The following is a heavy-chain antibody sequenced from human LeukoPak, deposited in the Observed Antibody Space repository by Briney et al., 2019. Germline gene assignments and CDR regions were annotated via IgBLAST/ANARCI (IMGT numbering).Heavy chain of an antibody. D-gene: IGHD3-9*01. Sequence: SETLSLTCAVYGGSFSGYYWSWIRQPPGKGLEWIGEINHSGSTNYNPSLKSRVTISVDTSKNQFSLKLSSVTAADTAVYFCARGEDFERYYLAYWGQGTLVTVSS. J-gene: IGHJ4*02. V-gene: IGHV4-34*01. CDR3: ARGEDFERYYLAY. CDR1: GGSFSGYY. CDR2: INHSGST.